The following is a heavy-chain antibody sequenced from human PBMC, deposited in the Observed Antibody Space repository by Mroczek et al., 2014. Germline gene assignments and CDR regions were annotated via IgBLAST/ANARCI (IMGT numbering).Heavy chain of an antibody. V-gene: IGHV4-61*02. Sequence: QVQLQQSGPGLVKPSQTLSLTCTVSGGSISSGSYYWSWIRQPAGKGLEWIGRIYTSGSTNYNPSLKSRVTISVDTSKNQFSLKLSSVTAADTAVYYCAREGYYDSSGYSWFDPWGQGTLVTVSS. D-gene: IGHD3-22*01. J-gene: IGHJ5*02. CDR3: AREGYYDSSGYSWFDP. CDR1: GGSISSGSYY. CDR2: IYTSGST.